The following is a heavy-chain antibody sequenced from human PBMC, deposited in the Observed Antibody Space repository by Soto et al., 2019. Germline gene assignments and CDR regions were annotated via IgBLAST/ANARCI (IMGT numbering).Heavy chain of an antibody. D-gene: IGHD3-22*01. J-gene: IGHJ4*02. CDR1: GFTFDDYA. Sequence: EVQLVESGGGLLQPGRSLRLSCAASGFTFDDYAMHWVRQAPGKGLVWVSGISWNSGSIGYADSVKGRFTISRDNAKNSLYLQMNSLRAEDTALYYCAKSYYYDSSGYNPVFDYWGQGTLVTVSS. CDR3: AKSYYYDSSGYNPVFDY. CDR2: ISWNSGSI. V-gene: IGHV3-9*01.